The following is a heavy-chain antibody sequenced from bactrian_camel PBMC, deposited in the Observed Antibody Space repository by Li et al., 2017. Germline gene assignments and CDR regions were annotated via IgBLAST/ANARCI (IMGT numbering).Heavy chain of an antibody. CDR1: GDTYRTTC. Sequence: HVQLVESGGGSVQAGGSLTLACVASGDTYRTTCMGWFRQAPGKEREWVGQSNSIGYTTYADSVKGRFTISRDSAKNTLYLHMTDLKPGDSVMYYCASQPRGYDCYFRRNPADYDLWGQGTQVTVS. V-gene: IGHV3S53*01. CDR3: ASQPRGYDCYFRRNPADYDL. CDR2: SNSIGYT. D-gene: IGHD3*01. J-gene: IGHJ6*01.